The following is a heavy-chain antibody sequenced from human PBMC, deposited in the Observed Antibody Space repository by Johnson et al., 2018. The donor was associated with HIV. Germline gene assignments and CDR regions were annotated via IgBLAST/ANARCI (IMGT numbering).Heavy chain of an antibody. Sequence: VQLVESGRGVVQPGRSLRLSCAASGFTFSSYAMHWVRQAPGKGLEWVSAISGSGGSTYYADSVKGRFTISRDNSKNTLYLQMNSLRAEDTAVYYCAKDRSRLGAFDIWGQGTMVTVSS. D-gene: IGHD2-15*01. J-gene: IGHJ3*02. CDR2: ISGSGGST. CDR1: GFTFSSYA. CDR3: AKDRSRLGAFDI. V-gene: IGHV3-23*04.